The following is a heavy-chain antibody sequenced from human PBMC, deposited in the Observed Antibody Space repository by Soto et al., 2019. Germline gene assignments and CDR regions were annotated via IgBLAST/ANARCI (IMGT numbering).Heavy chain of an antibody. CDR1: GGTFSSYA. J-gene: IGHJ4*02. V-gene: IGHV1-69*06. Sequence: PVEVTWKASGGTFSSYAISWVRQAPGQGLEWMGGIIPIFGTANYAQKFQGRVTITADKSTSTAYMELSSLRSEDTAVYYCARGGAYGDYYFDYWGQGTLVTVSS. CDR2: IIPIFGTA. D-gene: IGHD4-17*01. CDR3: ARGGAYGDYYFDY.